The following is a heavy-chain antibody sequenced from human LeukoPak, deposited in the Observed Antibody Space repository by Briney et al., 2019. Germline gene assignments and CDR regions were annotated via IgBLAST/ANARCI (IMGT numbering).Heavy chain of an antibody. CDR3: ARSEYSSLNDAFDI. V-gene: IGHV4-34*01. D-gene: IGHD6-6*01. CDR2: INHSGST. CDR1: GGSFSGYY. Sequence: SETLSLTCAVDGGSFSGYYWSWIRQPPGKGLEWLGEINHSGSTNYNPSLKSRVTISVDTSKNQFSLKLSSVTAADTAVYYCARSEYSSLNDAFDIWGQGTMVTVSS. J-gene: IGHJ3*02.